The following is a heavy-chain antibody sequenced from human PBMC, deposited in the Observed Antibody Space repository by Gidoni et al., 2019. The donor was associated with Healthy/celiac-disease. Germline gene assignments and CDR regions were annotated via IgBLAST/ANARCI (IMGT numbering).Heavy chain of an antibody. D-gene: IGHD2-21*01. CDR1: GFPFSSYW. CDR2: IKQDGSEK. V-gene: IGHV3-7*03. Sequence: EVQLVESGGGLVQPGGSLRLSCAASGFPFSSYWMSWVRQAPGKGREGVAKIKQDGSEKYYVDSVKGRFTISRDNAKNSLYLQMNSLRAEETAVYYCASPPLGDYCGGDDYAFDYWGQGTLVTVSS. CDR3: ASPPLGDYCGGDDYAFDY. J-gene: IGHJ4*02.